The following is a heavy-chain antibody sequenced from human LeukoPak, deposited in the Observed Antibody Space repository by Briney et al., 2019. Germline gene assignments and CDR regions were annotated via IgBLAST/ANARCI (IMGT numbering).Heavy chain of an antibody. Sequence: ASVKVSCKASGYIFTSYGISWVRQAPGQGLEWMGWISAYNGNTNYAQKLQGRVTMTTDTSTSTAYMELRSLRSDDTAVYYCARVGGYNWNEWSYYMDVWGKGTTVTISS. V-gene: IGHV1-18*01. J-gene: IGHJ6*03. CDR2: ISAYNGNT. CDR3: ARVGGYNWNEWSYYMDV. D-gene: IGHD1-1*01. CDR1: GYIFTSYG.